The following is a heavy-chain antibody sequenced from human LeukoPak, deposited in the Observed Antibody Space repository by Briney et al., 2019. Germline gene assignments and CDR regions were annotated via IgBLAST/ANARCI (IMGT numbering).Heavy chain of an antibody. J-gene: IGHJ3*02. V-gene: IGHV5-51*01. D-gene: IGHD4-17*01. CDR2: SYPGASDT. Sequence: PGESLKISCKGSGYSFTYYWIGWVRPVPRKGLEWMGISYPGASDTRYSPSFQGQVTISADKSISTAYLQWSSLKASDTDMYYCARHPHDYGDYGGGARAFDIWGQGTMVTVSS. CDR1: GYSFTYYW. CDR3: ARHPHDYGDYGGGARAFDI.